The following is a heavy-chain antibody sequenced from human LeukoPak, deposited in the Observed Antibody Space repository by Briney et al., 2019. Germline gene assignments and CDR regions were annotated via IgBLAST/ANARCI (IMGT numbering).Heavy chain of an antibody. CDR2: IYYSGST. D-gene: IGHD6-6*01. V-gene: IGHV4-39*07. J-gene: IGHJ6*03. CDR3: ASVEYSSSIYYMDV. CDR1: GGSISSSSYY. Sequence: SETLSLTCTVSGGSISSSSYYWGWIRQPPGKGLEWIGSIYYSGSTYYNPSLKSRVTISVDTSKNPFSLKLSSVTAADTAVYYCASVEYSSSIYYMDVWGKGTTVTVSS.